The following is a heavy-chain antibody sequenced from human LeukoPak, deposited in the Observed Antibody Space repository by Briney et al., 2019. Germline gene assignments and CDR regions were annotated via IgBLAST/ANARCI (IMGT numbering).Heavy chain of an antibody. D-gene: IGHD1-26*01. CDR3: ARGFGGTYYTDGFDT. Sequence: PSETLSLTCAVSGGSLTGYFWTWIRQAPGKGLEWIGHLYYSGSTYYNPPLESRVSISIDTSKTQFSLELNSVTAADTAVYYCARGFGGTYYTDGFDTWGQGTLVTVSS. V-gene: IGHV4-59*01. CDR2: LYYSGST. J-gene: IGHJ3*02. CDR1: GGSLTGYF.